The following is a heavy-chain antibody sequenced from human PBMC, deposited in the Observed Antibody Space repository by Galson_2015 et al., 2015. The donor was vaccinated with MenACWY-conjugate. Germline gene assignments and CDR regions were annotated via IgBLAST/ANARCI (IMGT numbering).Heavy chain of an antibody. CDR3: AKDLWARESSYGPFEY. Sequence: SLRLSCAASGFTFSNYAMTWVRQAPGKGLEWVSTISASGGITNYADSVKGRFTISRGNYDETLYLQMNNLRAEDTAVYYCAKDLWARESSYGPFEYWGQGTLVTFSS. V-gene: IGHV3-23*01. D-gene: IGHD3-16*01. J-gene: IGHJ4*02. CDR1: GFTFSNYA. CDR2: ISASGGIT.